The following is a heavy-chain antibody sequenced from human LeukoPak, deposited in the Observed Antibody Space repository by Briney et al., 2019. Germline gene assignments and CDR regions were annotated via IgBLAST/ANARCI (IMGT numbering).Heavy chain of an antibody. V-gene: IGHV4-34*01. D-gene: IGHD3-3*01. J-gene: IGHJ4*02. CDR1: GGSFSGYY. Sequence: PSETLSLTCAVYGGSFSGYYWSWIRQPPGKGLEWIGEINHSGSTNYNPSLKSRVTLSVDTSKNQFSLRLSSVTAADTAVYYCARHFDLWSGHLGYWGQGTLVTVSS. CDR3: ARHFDLWSGHLGY. CDR2: INHSGST.